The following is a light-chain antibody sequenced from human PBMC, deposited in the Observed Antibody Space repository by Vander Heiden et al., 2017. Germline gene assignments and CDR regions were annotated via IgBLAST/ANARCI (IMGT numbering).Light chain of an antibody. CDR3: QTDNSDALFT. J-gene: IGKJ4*01. CDR1: RRTRNY. CDR2: AAS. V-gene: IGKV1-27*01. Sequence: SAASFFASVGDRVPGTCRSSRRTRNYLCWYQQKPGQDPKLLIYAASVWESGVPSRFSGSGSGTDFTLTISSLHPEDVAAYYCQTDNSDALFTFRCGIKVDIE.